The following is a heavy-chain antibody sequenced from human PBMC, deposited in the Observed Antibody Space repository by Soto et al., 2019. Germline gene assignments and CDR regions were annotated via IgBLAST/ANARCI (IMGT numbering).Heavy chain of an antibody. CDR1: GFTFSSYA. Sequence: GGSLRLSCAASGFTFSSYAMSWVRQAPGKGPEWVSGISDSGGSTRYSDSVKGRFTISRDNHKNTLFLQMNSQRDDDTGADYCAKDRAMDFRSGYHRYFDYWGQGTLVAVSS. D-gene: IGHD3-3*01. V-gene: IGHV3-23*01. J-gene: IGHJ4*02. CDR3: AKDRAMDFRSGYHRYFDY. CDR2: ISDSGGST.